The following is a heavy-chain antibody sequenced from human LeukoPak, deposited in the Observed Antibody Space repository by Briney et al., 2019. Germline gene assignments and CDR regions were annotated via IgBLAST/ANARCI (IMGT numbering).Heavy chain of an antibody. J-gene: IGHJ4*02. CDR3: VRELRGSYYS. D-gene: IGHD1-26*01. Sequence: GGSLRLSCAVSGFTFSGHYMDWVRQAPGKGLAWVGRSTSKANGYSTQYAASVKGRFTISRDDSRSSLYLQMNSLKTEDTAVYFCVRELRGSYYSWGQGTLLTFSS. V-gene: IGHV3-72*01. CDR2: STSKANGYST. CDR1: GFTFSGHY.